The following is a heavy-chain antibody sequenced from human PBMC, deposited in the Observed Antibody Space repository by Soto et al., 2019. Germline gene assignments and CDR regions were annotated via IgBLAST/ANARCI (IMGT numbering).Heavy chain of an antibody. D-gene: IGHD5-12*01. CDR1: GYTFTSYA. CDR2: INAGNGNT. V-gene: IGHV1-3*01. CDR3: ASLVATKFHAFDI. J-gene: IGHJ3*02. Sequence: QVQLVQSGAEVKKPGASVKVSCKASGYTFTSYAMHWVRQAPGQRLEWMGWINAGNGNTKYSQKFQGRVTITRDTSASTAYMEPSSLRSEDTAVYYCASLVATKFHAFDIWGQGTMVTVSS.